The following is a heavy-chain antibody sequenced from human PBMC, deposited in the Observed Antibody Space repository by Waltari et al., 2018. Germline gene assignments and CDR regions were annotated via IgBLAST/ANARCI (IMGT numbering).Heavy chain of an antibody. Sequence: QVQLQESGSGLVKPSQTLSLTCTVPGGSISSADYYWSWLRQHPRKGLEWIGYIYFSGTTCYHPSLKSRVTLSLDTSKNQFSLKLISVTAADTSVFWCARDMRGRGYFALWGRGTLVTVSS. D-gene: IGHD1-26*01. CDR3: ARDMRGRGYFAL. CDR2: IYFSGTT. CDR1: GGSISSADYY. V-gene: IGHV4-31*03. J-gene: IGHJ2*01.